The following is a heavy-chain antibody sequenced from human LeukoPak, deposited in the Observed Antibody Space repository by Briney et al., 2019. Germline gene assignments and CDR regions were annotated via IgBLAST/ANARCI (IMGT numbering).Heavy chain of an antibody. Sequence: GGSLRLSCAASGFTFSSYAMSWVRQAPGRGLEWVSAISGSGGSTYYADSVKGRFTISRDNSKNTLYLQMNSLRAEDTAVYYCAKDISWQQLIGGTYFDYWGQGTLVTVSS. V-gene: IGHV3-23*01. CDR2: ISGSGGST. CDR1: GFTFSSYA. J-gene: IGHJ4*02. CDR3: AKDISWQQLIGGTYFDY. D-gene: IGHD6-13*01.